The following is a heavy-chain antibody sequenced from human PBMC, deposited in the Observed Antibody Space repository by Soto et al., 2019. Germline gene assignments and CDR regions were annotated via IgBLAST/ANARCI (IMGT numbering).Heavy chain of an antibody. CDR2: IHFSGAT. D-gene: IGHD6-19*01. V-gene: IGHV4-59*01. CDR1: GGSISTYY. Sequence: VQLSESGPGLVRPSGTLSLTCSVSGGSISTYYWSWIRQPPGKGLEWIGYIHFSGATSYHPSLESRVTLSVDTSRNQLSLTLNSVTAADTAVYYCAREYSSFEYWGRGIQVTVSS. CDR3: AREYSSFEY. J-gene: IGHJ4*02.